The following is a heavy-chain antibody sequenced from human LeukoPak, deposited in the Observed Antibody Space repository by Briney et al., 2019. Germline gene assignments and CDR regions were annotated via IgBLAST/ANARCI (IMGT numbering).Heavy chain of an antibody. J-gene: IGHJ4*02. D-gene: IGHD2-15*01. V-gene: IGHV4-39*01. Sequence: SETLSLACTVSGGSISSSSSYWGWMRHPPGKGLEWIGSIYYSGTTYYNPSLRSRVTISVDTSKNQFSLKQSSVTAADTAVYYCARHSEEDDSNPQPLDYWGQGTLVTVSS. CDR2: IYYSGTT. CDR1: GGSISSSSSY. CDR3: ARHSEEDDSNPQPLDY.